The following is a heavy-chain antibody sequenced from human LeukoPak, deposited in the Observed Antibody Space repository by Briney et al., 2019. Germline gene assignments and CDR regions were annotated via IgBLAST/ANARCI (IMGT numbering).Heavy chain of an antibody. CDR3: ARGLILEWLPSYYFDY. CDR1: GFTFSSYS. V-gene: IGHV3-48*01. J-gene: IGHJ4*02. Sequence: QTGGSLRLSCAASGFTFSSYSMSWVRQAPGKGLEWVSYISSSSSTIYYADSVKGRFTISRDNAKNSLYLQMNSLRAEDTAVYYCARGLILEWLPSYYFDYWGQGTLVTVSS. D-gene: IGHD2-15*01. CDR2: ISSSSSTI.